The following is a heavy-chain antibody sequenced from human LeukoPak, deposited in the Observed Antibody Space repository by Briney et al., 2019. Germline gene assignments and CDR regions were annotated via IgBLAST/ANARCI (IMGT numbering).Heavy chain of an antibody. CDR2: INHSGST. J-gene: IGHJ6*03. D-gene: IGHD5-12*01. CDR1: GGSFSGYY. Sequence: SETLSLTCAVYGGSFSGYYWSWIRQPPGKGLEWIGEINHSGSTNYNPSLKSRVTISVDTSKNQFSLKLSSVPAADTAVYYCARAVRGYSGYALYYYYMDVWGKGTTVTVSS. V-gene: IGHV4-34*01. CDR3: ARAVRGYSGYALYYYYMDV.